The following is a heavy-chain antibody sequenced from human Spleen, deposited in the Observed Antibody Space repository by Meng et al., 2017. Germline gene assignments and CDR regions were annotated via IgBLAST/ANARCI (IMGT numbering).Heavy chain of an antibody. CDR3: ARPSIVGATFDY. Sequence: QVQLVQSGAKVKKPASSVKFSCMASGYTFTSYAMHWVRQAPGQRLEWMGWINAGNGNTKYSQKFQGRVTITRDTSASTAYMELSSLRSEDTAVYYCARPSIVGATFDYWGQGTLVTVSS. V-gene: IGHV1-3*01. J-gene: IGHJ4*02. CDR1: GYTFTSYA. D-gene: IGHD1-26*01. CDR2: INAGNGNT.